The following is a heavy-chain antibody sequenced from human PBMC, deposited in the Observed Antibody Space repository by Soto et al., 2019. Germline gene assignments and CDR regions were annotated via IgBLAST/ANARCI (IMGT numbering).Heavy chain of an antibody. CDR3: ARHGSGWYPLGWFDP. V-gene: IGHV4-34*01. D-gene: IGHD6-19*01. J-gene: IGHJ5*02. CDR1: GGSFSGYY. CDR2: INHSGST. Sequence: PSETLSLTCAVYGGSFSGYYWSWIRQPPGKGLEWIGEINHSGSTNYNPSLKSRVTISVDTSKNQFSLKLSSVTAADTAVYYCARHGSGWYPLGWFDPWGQGTLVTVSS.